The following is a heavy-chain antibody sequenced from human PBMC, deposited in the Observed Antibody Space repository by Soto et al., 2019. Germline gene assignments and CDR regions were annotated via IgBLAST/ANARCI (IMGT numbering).Heavy chain of an antibody. Sequence: GGSLRLSCAASGFTFSSYAMSWVRQAPGKGLEWVSAISGSGGSTYYADSVKGRFTISRDNSKNTLYLQMNSPRAEDTAVYYCEQGPYYDSRQGGPFDYWGQGTLVTVSS. CDR1: GFTFSSYA. V-gene: IGHV3-23*01. J-gene: IGHJ4*02. CDR3: EQGPYYDSRQGGPFDY. CDR2: ISGSGGST. D-gene: IGHD3-22*01.